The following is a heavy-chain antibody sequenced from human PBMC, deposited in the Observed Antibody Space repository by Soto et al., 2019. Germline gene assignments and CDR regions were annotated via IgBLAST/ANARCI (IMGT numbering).Heavy chain of an antibody. J-gene: IGHJ6*02. CDR1: GAAINGGGYF. Sequence: SETLSLTCSVSGAAINGGGYFWGWARQPPGRGLEWIGSIYYTGSTSLSPSLRSRVTMSVDTSNNQFSMKLRSLTAADSVKGRFTISRDNAKKSLYLHRSNLGADDTAVYYCARDSGYEIAAAGKNCGMDVWGQGTTVTVSS. CDR3: TISRDNAKKSLYLHRSNLGADDTAVYYCARDSGYEIAAAGKNCGMDV. CDR2: IYYTGST. V-gene: IGHV4-39*01. D-gene: IGHD3-10*01.